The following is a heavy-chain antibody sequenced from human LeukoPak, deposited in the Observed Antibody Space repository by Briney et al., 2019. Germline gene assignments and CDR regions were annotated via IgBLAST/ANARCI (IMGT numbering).Heavy chain of an antibody. Sequence: GGSLRLSCAASGFTFSSYGMHWVRQAPGKGLEWVAVIWYDGSNKYYADSVKGRFTISRDNSKNTLYLQMNSLRAEDTAVYYCARDSNNYYGSGSYYTQDDYWGQGTLDTVSS. V-gene: IGHV3-33*01. CDR1: GFTFSSYG. D-gene: IGHD3-10*01. J-gene: IGHJ4*02. CDR2: IWYDGSNK. CDR3: ARDSNNYYGSGSYYTQDDY.